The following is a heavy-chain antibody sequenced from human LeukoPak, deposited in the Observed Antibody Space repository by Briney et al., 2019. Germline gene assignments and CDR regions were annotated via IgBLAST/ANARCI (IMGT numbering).Heavy chain of an antibody. CDR1: GFTFSSAA. CDR2: INHSGST. CDR3: ARGDEVVVIQATVFDY. Sequence: GSLRLSCAVSGFTFSSAAMTWVRQPPGKGLEWIGEINHSGSTNYNPSLKSRVTISVDTSKNQFSLKLSSVTAADTAVYYCARGDEVVVIQATVFDYWGQGTLVTVSS. V-gene: IGHV4-34*01. D-gene: IGHD3-22*01. J-gene: IGHJ4*02.